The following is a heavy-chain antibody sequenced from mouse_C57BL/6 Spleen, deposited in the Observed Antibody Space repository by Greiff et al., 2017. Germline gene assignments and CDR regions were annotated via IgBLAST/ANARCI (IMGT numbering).Heavy chain of an antibody. CDR2: INPNNGGT. J-gene: IGHJ2*01. Sequence: VQLQQSGPELVKPGASVKMSCKASGYTFTDYNMHWVKQSHGKSLEWIGYINPNNGGTSYNQKFTGKATLTVNKSSSTAYMELRSLTSEDSAVYYCARGALYYDYDGYYFDYWGQGTTLTVSS. V-gene: IGHV1-22*01. D-gene: IGHD2-4*01. CDR1: GYTFTDYN. CDR3: ARGALYYDYDGYYFDY.